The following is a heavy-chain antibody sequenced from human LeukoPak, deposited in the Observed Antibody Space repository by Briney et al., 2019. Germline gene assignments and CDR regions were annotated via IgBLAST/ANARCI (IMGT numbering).Heavy chain of an antibody. CDR2: ISGSGGST. Sequence: PGGSLRLSCAASGFTFSSYAMSWVRQAPGKGLEWVSAISGSGGSTYYADPVKGRFTISRDNSKNTLYLQMNSLRVEDTATYYCAKCSASYYNDAFDVWGQGTMVTVSS. V-gene: IGHV3-23*01. J-gene: IGHJ3*01. CDR3: AKCSASYYNDAFDV. D-gene: IGHD3-10*02. CDR1: GFTFSSYA.